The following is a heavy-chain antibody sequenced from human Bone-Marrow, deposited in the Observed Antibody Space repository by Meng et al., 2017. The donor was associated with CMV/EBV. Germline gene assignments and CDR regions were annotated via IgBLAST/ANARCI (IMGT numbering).Heavy chain of an antibody. J-gene: IGHJ6*02. Sequence: ASVQVTCKATGYTYTGYYMHCVRPAPGQGREWMGWINPNSGGTNYAQKFQGRVIINRDTSIRTAYMELSRLRSDDTAVYYCARTEGDIVVVPAAIGPPGMDVWGQGTTVTVSS. D-gene: IGHD2-2*01. CDR3: ARTEGDIVVVPAAIGPPGMDV. CDR1: GYTYTGYY. V-gene: IGHV1-2*02. CDR2: INPNSGGT.